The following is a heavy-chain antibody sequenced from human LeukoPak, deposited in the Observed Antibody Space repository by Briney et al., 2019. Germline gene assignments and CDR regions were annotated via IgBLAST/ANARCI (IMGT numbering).Heavy chain of an antibody. Sequence: GASVKVSCKASGCTFTSYGISWVRQAPGQGLEWMGWISAYNGNTNYAQKLQGRVTMTTDTSTSTAYMELRSLRSDDTAVYYCARVILGSSGWYSWFDPWGQGTLVTVSS. J-gene: IGHJ5*02. CDR3: ARVILGSSGWYSWFDP. CDR1: GCTFTSYG. CDR2: ISAYNGNT. D-gene: IGHD6-19*01. V-gene: IGHV1-18*01.